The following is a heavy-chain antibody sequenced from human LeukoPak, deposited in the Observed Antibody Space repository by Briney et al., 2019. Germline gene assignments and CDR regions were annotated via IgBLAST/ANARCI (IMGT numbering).Heavy chain of an antibody. D-gene: IGHD3-22*01. CDR1: GGSFSGYY. CDR2: IIDTGST. Sequence: SETLSLTCAVYGGSFSGYYWTWIRQPPGKGLEWIGEIIDTGSTKYNSSLKSRVTISVDTSKNQFSLSLDSVTAADTADYCARGLAGGYPPIPFDYWGQGTLVTVSS. J-gene: IGHJ4*02. CDR3: ARGLAGGYPPIPFDY. V-gene: IGHV4-34*12.